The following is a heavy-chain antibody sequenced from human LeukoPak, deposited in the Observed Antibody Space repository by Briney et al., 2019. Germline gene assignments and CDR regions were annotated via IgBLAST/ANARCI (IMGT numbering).Heavy chain of an antibody. V-gene: IGHV4-34*01. CDR3: ARGRSGGDCYSLRSCRSLWGYYLDS. Sequence: PSETLSLTCAVYGGSFSGYYWSWIRQPPGKGLEWIGEINHSGSTNYNPSLKSRVTISVDTSKNQFSLKLSSVTAADTAVYYCARGRSGGDCYSLRSCRSLWGYYLDSWGQETLVTVSS. CDR2: INHSGST. CDR1: GGSFSGYY. J-gene: IGHJ4*02. D-gene: IGHD2-21*01.